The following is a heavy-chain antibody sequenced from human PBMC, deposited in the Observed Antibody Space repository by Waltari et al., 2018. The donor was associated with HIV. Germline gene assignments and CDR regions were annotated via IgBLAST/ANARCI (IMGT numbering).Heavy chain of an antibody. J-gene: IGHJ5*02. Sequence: EVQLLESGGGLVQPGGSLRLSCAALGFTFRNYALNWVRQAPGKGLEWVSAISGRGGSTHYVDSVKGRFSISRDNSKNTLYLQMNSLRPEDTAIYYCAKGGRAVAGNWFDPWGQGTLVTVSS. CDR2: ISGRGGST. D-gene: IGHD6-19*01. V-gene: IGHV3-23*01. CDR1: GFTFRNYA. CDR3: AKGGRAVAGNWFDP.